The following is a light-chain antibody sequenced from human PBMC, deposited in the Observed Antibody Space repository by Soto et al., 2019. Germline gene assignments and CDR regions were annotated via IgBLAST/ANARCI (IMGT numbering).Light chain of an antibody. CDR3: QQLRMYPST. CDR2: AAS. V-gene: IGKV1-9*01. Sequence: DIQMTQSPSSLSASVGDRVTITCRASQSISSYLAWYQQKPGKAPKLLIYAASTLQSGVPSRFSGSGSGTDFTLTISCLQSEDFATYYCQQLRMYPSTFGGGTKVDIK. CDR1: QSISSY. J-gene: IGKJ4*01.